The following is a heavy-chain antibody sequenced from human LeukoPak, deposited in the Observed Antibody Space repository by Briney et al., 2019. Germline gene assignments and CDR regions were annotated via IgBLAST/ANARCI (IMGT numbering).Heavy chain of an antibody. J-gene: IGHJ4*02. V-gene: IGHV3-48*03. Sequence: GGSLRLSCAASGFTFSSYEMNWVRQAPGKGLEWVSYISSSGSTIYYADSVKGRFTISRDNAKNSLYLQMNSLRAEDTAVYYCARDHRVVYGDYDPSWFDYWGQGTLVTVSS. D-gene: IGHD4-17*01. CDR3: ARDHRVVYGDYDPSWFDY. CDR2: ISSSGSTI. CDR1: GFTFSSYE.